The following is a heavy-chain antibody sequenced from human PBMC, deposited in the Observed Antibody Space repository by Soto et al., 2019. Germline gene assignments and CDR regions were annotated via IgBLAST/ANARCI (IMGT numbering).Heavy chain of an antibody. D-gene: IGHD6-25*01. Sequence: EVQLVESGGGLVQPGGSLRVSCAASGLTVSNNSMNWVRQAPGKGLEWVSITFSGGSTYYADSVKGRFTISRDNSKNTQHLQMNSLTAEDTAVYYCARAGVYSSANMDVWGKGATVTVSS. CDR1: GLTVSNNS. J-gene: IGHJ6*03. CDR3: ARAGVYSSANMDV. CDR2: TFSGGST. V-gene: IGHV3-66*01.